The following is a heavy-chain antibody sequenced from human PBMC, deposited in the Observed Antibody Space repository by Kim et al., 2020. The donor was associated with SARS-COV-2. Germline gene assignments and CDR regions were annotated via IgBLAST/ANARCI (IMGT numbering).Heavy chain of an antibody. Sequence: TYAQDFRGRFVISLDTSDNTAYLEISSLKAEDTAVYYCARDPRGSSDWYFIWGQGTLVTVSS. J-gene: IGHJ4*02. D-gene: IGHD2-21*02. CDR3: ARDPRGSSDWYFI. V-gene: IGHV7-4-1*02.